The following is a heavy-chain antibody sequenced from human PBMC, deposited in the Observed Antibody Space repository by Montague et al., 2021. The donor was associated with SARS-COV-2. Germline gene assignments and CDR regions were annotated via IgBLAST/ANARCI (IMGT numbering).Heavy chain of an antibody. CDR1: DVSLSTSTW. CDR3: ARGGLGNRGFDY. CDR2: IYLSGFT. V-gene: IGHV4-4*02. Sequence: SETLSLTCVVSDVSLSTSTWWSWVRQSSGKGLEWVGEIYLSGFTHYNPSVKSRVSISLDDSRSQFSLRLTSVTAADTAVYFCARGGLGNRGFDYWGQGTLVTVSS. J-gene: IGHJ4*02. D-gene: IGHD3/OR15-3a*01.